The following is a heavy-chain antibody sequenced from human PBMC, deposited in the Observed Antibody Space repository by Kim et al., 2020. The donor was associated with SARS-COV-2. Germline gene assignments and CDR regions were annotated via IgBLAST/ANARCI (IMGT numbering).Heavy chain of an antibody. Sequence: SETLSLTCTVSGYSISSGYYWGWIRQPPGKGLEWIGSIYHSGSTYYNPSLKSRVTISVDTSKNQFSLKLSSVTAADTAVYYCARDEAGIRYFDWLAYQNAFDIWGQGTMVTVSS. J-gene: IGHJ3*02. CDR1: GYSISSGYY. D-gene: IGHD3-9*01. V-gene: IGHV4-38-2*02. CDR3: ARDEAGIRYFDWLAYQNAFDI. CDR2: IYHSGST.